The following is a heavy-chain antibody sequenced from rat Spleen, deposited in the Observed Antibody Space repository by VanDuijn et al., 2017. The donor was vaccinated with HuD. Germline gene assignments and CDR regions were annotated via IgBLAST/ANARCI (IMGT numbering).Heavy chain of an antibody. CDR3: VRLYNNHGYWYFDF. CDR2: IKHEDFTP. D-gene: IGHD1-5*01. CDR1: GFTFSDFY. V-gene: IGHV5-22*01. J-gene: IGHJ1*01. Sequence: EVQLVESGGGLVQPGRSLKLSCAASGFTFSDFYMAWVRQAPKKGLEWVASIKHEDFTPYYRDSVMGRFTISRDDGESTLYLQMNSLRSEDTATYYCVRLYNNHGYWYFDFWGPGTMVTVSS.